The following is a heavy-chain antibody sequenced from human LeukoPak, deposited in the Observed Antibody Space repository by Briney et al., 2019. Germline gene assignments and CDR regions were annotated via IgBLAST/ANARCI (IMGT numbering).Heavy chain of an antibody. CDR1: GFTFSSYA. D-gene: IGHD3-10*01. CDR2: ITTSGGST. V-gene: IGHV3-23*01. Sequence: GGSLRLSCAASGFTFSSYAMGWVRQAPGEGLEWVSSITTSGGSTYCADSVKGRFTISRDNAKNTLYLQMNSLRAEDTAVYYCAKDHYVSGRYDAFDIWGQGTMVTVSS. CDR3: AKDHYVSGRYDAFDI. J-gene: IGHJ3*02.